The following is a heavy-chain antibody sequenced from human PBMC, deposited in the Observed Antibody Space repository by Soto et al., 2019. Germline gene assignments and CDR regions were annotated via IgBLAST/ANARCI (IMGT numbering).Heavy chain of an antibody. Sequence: PGGSLRLSCAASGFTFSNHAMNWVRQAPGKGLEWVSGISGSGGSTSYGASVKGRFTISRDNSENTLYLQMNSLRAEDTAVYYCAKVLRYFDWPNYYFDYWGQGTLVTVSS. CDR3: AKVLRYFDWPNYYFDY. CDR2: ISGSGGST. D-gene: IGHD3-9*01. J-gene: IGHJ4*02. CDR1: GFTFSNHA. V-gene: IGHV3-23*01.